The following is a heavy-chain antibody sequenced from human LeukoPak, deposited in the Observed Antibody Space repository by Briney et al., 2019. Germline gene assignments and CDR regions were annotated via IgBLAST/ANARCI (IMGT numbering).Heavy chain of an antibody. CDR1: GGSISSYH. J-gene: IGHJ4*02. Sequence: SETLSLTCTVSGGSISSYHWSWIRQPPGKGLEWIGYIFYSGSTNYNPSLKSRVAISVDTSKNQFSLKLSSVTAADTAVYFCARAHSGTSLVEYWGQRTLVTVSS. V-gene: IGHV4-59*01. D-gene: IGHD1-26*01. CDR2: IFYSGST. CDR3: ARAHSGTSLVEY.